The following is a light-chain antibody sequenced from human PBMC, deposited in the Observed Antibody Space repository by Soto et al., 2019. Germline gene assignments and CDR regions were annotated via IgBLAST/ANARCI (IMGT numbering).Light chain of an antibody. CDR3: SSYTSTSTLYV. CDR2: DVS. V-gene: IGLV2-14*03. J-gene: IGLJ1*01. Sequence: QSVLTPPASVSGSPGRSIAISCTGTSSDVGAYNYVSWYQHHPGKAPNLMIYDVSNRPSGVSNRFSGSKSGNTASLTISGLQAEDEADYYCSSYTSTSTLYVFGTGTKVTVL. CDR1: SSDVGAYNY.